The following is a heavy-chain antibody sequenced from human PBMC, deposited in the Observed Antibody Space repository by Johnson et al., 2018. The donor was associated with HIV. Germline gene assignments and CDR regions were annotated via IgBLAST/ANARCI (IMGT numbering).Heavy chain of an antibody. CDR2: ISYDGSNK. Sequence: VQLVESGGGVVQPGRSLRLSCAASGFTFSSYAMHWVRQAPGKGLEWVAVISYDGSNKYYADSVKGRFTISRDNSKNTLYLQINSLRVPAREVTALLNVFDIWGQGTMVTVSS. D-gene: IGHD2-21*02. V-gene: IGHV3-30-3*01. CDR1: GFTFSSYA. CDR3: LNVFDI. J-gene: IGHJ3*02.